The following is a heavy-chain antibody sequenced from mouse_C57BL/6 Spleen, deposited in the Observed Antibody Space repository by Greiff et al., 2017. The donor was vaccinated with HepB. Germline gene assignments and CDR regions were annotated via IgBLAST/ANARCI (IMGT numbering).Heavy chain of an antibody. CDR1: GYTFTSYW. D-gene: IGHD1-1*01. V-gene: IGHV1-59*01. CDR3: ANYVRIPRYFDV. CDR2: IDPSDSYT. Sequence: QVQLQQPGAELVRPGTSVKLSCKASGYTFTSYWMHWVKQRPGQGLEWIGVIDPSDSYTNYNQKFKCKATLTVDTSSSTAYMQLIRLTSEDSAVYYFANYVRIPRYFDVWGTVTTVTVSS. J-gene: IGHJ1*03.